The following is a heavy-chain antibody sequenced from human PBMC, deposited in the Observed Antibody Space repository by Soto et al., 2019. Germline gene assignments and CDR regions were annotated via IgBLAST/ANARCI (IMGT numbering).Heavy chain of an antibody. J-gene: IGHJ4*02. CDR3: ARVRRSSGYYYGY. D-gene: IGHD3-22*01. CDR1: VYAYPGYY. Sequence: VKHACKACVYAYPGYYMHWVGQAPGQGLEWMGIINASGGSTSYAQKFQGRFTMTRDTSTSTVYMEISSLRSEDTAVYSWARVRRSSGYYYGYWGQGTPVTVSS. V-gene: IGHV1-46*01. CDR2: INASGGST.